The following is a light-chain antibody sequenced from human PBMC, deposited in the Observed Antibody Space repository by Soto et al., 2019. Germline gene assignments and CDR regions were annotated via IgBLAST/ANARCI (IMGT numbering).Light chain of an antibody. CDR3: QQYGSSPGT. CDR1: QSVSSSY. Sequence: EIVLTQSPGTLSLSPGERATLSCRASQSVSSSYVAWYQQKPGQAPRLLIYGASCRATGMPDRFSGSGCGTHFTLTISRLELEDFAVYYCQQYGSSPGTFGQGTKVEIK. CDR2: GAS. J-gene: IGKJ1*01. V-gene: IGKV3-20*01.